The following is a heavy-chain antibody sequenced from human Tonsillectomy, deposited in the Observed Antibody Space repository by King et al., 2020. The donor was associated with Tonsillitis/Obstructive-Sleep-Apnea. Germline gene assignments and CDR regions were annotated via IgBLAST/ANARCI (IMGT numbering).Heavy chain of an antibody. Sequence: VQLQQWGAGLLKPSETLSLTCAVYGGSFSGYYWIWIRQPPGKGLEWIGEINHSGSTNYNPSLKSRVTISVHTSKKQFSLKLSSVTAADAAVYYCARGSTIFGAVITGNSNHQYMDVWGKGTTVTVSS. D-gene: IGHD3-3*01. CDR3: ARGSTIFGAVITGNSNHQYMDV. J-gene: IGHJ6*03. V-gene: IGHV4-34*01. CDR1: GGSFSGYY. CDR2: INHSGST.